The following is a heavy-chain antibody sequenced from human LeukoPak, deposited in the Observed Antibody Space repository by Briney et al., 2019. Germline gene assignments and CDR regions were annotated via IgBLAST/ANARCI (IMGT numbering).Heavy chain of an antibody. V-gene: IGHV1-69*05. D-gene: IGHD3-22*01. CDR2: IIPIFGTA. CDR1: GGTFSSYA. Sequence: VASVKVSCEASGGTFSSYAISWVRQAPGKGLEWMGGIIPIFGTANYAQKFQGRVTITTDESTSTAYMELSSLRSEDTAVYYWARANYYASSGYFLLDYWGQGTLVAVSS. CDR3: ARANYYASSGYFLLDY. J-gene: IGHJ4*02.